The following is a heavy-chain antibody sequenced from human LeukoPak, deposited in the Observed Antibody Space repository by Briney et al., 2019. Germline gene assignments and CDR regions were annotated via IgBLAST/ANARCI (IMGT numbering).Heavy chain of an antibody. CDR1: GDSISSGDYY. CDR2: ISSSGST. Sequence: SETLSLTCTVSGDSISSGDYYWSWIRQPAGKGLEWIGRISSSGSTNYNPSLKSRVTISVDTSKNQFSLKLSSVTPEDTAVYYCASSSLRGSDAFDIWGQGTMVTVSS. J-gene: IGHJ3*02. D-gene: IGHD3-16*01. V-gene: IGHV4-61*02. CDR3: ASSSLRGSDAFDI.